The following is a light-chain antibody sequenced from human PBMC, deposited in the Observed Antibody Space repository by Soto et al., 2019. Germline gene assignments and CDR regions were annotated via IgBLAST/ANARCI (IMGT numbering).Light chain of an antibody. CDR2: RNN. CDR1: ISNIGTNY. Sequence: QFVLAHLLSTRGTRAQRVTIACSGGISNIGTNYIYWYQHLPGTAPKLLIYRNNQRPSGVPDRFSGSKSGTTASMAISGLRSEDEADYYCAGWDDSLSGLVFRTGTKVTVL. J-gene: IGLJ1*01. CDR3: AGWDDSLSGLV. V-gene: IGLV1-47*01.